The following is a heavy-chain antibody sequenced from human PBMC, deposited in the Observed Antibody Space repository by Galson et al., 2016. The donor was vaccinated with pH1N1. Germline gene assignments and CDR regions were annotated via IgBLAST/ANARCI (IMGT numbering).Heavy chain of an antibody. D-gene: IGHD2-15*01. CDR2: IYPDDSNI. V-gene: IGHV5-51*03. J-gene: IGHJ4*02. CDR3: ARLSRYCNGGSCFAFDY. CDR1: GYSFTSHW. Sequence: QSGAEVKQPGESLKISCKGSGYSFTSHWIGWVRQMPGKGLEWMATIYPDDSNIIYSPSFQGQVTVSADKSITTAYLQWSSLKASDSGMYYCARLSRYCNGGSCFAFDYWGQGALVSVSS.